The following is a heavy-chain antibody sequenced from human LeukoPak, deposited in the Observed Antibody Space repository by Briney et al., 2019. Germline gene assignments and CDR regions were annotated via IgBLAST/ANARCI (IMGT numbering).Heavy chain of an antibody. J-gene: IGHJ4*02. D-gene: IGHD2-2*01. CDR3: AKRGGSCSSTSCYGGFDY. CDR2: IGGSGGST. CDR1: GFTFSNYA. Sequence: PGGSLRLSCVVSGFTFSNYAMSWARHPPGKGLEWVSAIGGSGGSTYYADSVKGRFTIARDNSKNTLYLQMNSLRAEDMALYYCAKRGGSCSSTSCYGGFDYWGQGTLVTVSS. V-gene: IGHV3-23*01.